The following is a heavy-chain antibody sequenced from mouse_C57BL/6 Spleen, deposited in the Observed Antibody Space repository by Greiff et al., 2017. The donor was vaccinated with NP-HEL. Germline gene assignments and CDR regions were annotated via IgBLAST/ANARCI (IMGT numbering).Heavy chain of an antibody. CDR2: ISDGGSYT. D-gene: IGHD1-1*01. J-gene: IGHJ1*03. CDR1: GFTFSSYA. CDR3: ARDESSSYWYFDV. Sequence: EVKLMESGEGLVKPGGSLKLSCAASGFTFSSYAMSWVRQTPEKRLEWVATISDGGSYTYYPDNVKGRFTISRDNAKNNLYLQMSHLKSEDTAMYYCARDESSSYWYFDVWGTGTTVTVSS. V-gene: IGHV5-4*01.